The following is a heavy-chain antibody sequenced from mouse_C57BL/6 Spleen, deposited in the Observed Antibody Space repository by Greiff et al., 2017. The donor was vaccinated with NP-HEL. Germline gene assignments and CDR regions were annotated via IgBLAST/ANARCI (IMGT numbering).Heavy chain of an antibody. J-gene: IGHJ4*01. CDR2: INPSNGGT. CDR1: GYTFTSYW. D-gene: IGHD2-1*01. CDR3: ARSYYYGNYVYAMDY. Sequence: QVHVKQPGTELVKPGASVKLSCKASGYTFTSYWMHWVKQRPGQGLEWIGNINPSNGGTNYNEKFKSKATLTVDKSSSTAYMQLSSLTSEDSAVYYCARSYYYGNYVYAMDYWGQGTSVTVSS. V-gene: IGHV1-53*01.